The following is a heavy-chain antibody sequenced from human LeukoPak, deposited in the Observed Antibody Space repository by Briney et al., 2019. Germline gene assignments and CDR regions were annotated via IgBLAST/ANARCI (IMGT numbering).Heavy chain of an antibody. CDR3: ASDHLSIEATGTRY. CDR1: GYTLPNYG. CDR2: ISTYNGDT. J-gene: IGHJ4*02. V-gene: IGHV1-18*01. D-gene: IGHD6-13*01. Sequence: ASVKVSCKASGYTLPNYGISWVRQAPGQGLEWMGWISTYNGDTNYAQKLQGRVTMTTDTSTNTAYMELRSLRSDDTAVYYCASDHLSIEATGTRYWGQGTLVTVSS.